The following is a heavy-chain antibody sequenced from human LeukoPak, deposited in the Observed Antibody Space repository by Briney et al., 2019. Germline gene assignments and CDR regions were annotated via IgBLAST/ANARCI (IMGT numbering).Heavy chain of an antibody. D-gene: IGHD3-16*01. CDR1: GFTFSSNY. CDR2: IYSGGST. J-gene: IGHJ4*02. CDR3: AGLPMITFGGVN. V-gene: IGHV3-53*01. Sequence: GGSLRLSCAASGFTFSSNYMSWVRQAPGKGLEWVSVIYSGGSTYYADSVKGRFPISRDNSKNTLYLQMNSLRAEDTAVYYCAGLPMITFGGVNWGQGTLVTVSS.